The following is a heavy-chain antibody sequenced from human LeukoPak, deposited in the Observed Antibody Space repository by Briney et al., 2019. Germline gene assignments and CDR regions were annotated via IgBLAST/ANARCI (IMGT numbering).Heavy chain of an antibody. D-gene: IGHD6-19*01. Sequence: GGSLRLSCAASGFTSSSYAMSWVRQAPRKGLEWVSAISGSGGSTHYADSVRGRFTISRDNSKNTLYLQMNSLRAEDTAVYYCAKDREVAGTEGFDYWGQGTLVTVSS. V-gene: IGHV3-23*01. CDR1: GFTSSSYA. CDR3: AKDREVAGTEGFDY. J-gene: IGHJ4*02. CDR2: ISGSGGST.